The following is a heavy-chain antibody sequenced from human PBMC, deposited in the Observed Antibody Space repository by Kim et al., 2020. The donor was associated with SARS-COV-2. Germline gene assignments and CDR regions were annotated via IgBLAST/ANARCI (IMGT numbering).Heavy chain of an antibody. J-gene: IGHJ2*01. D-gene: IGHD3-9*01. Sequence: SETLSLTCTVSGGSISSGGYYWSWIRQHPGKGLEWIGYIYYSGSTYYNPSLKSRVTISVDTSKNQFSLKLSSVTAADTAVYYCARAGTGGYFDWVSLLSWYFDLWGRGTLVTVSS. V-gene: IGHV4-31*03. CDR1: GGSISSGGYY. CDR3: ARAGTGGYFDWVSLLSWYFDL. CDR2: IYYSGST.